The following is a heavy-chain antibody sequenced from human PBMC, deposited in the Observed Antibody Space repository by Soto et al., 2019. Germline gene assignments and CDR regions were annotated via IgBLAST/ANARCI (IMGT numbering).Heavy chain of an antibody. CDR2: ISAYNGNT. V-gene: IGHV1-18*01. D-gene: IGHD2-15*01. Sequence: GASVKVSCKASGYTFTSYGISWVRQAPGQGLEWVGWISAYNGNTNYAQKLQGRVTMTTDTSTSTAYMELRSLRSDDTAVYYCARLGVVVVAASASYYYYGMDVWGQGTTVTVSS. J-gene: IGHJ6*02. CDR3: ARLGVVVVAASASYYYYGMDV. CDR1: GYTFTSYG.